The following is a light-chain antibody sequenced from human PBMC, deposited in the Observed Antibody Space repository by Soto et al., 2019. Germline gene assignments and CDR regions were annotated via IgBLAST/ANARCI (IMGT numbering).Light chain of an antibody. V-gene: IGKV3-15*01. CDR3: QQYNNWPPWT. Sequence: ILMTQSPATLSVSPGERATLSCRASQSVSNNLAWYQQKPGQAPRLLIYDASTRATGIPARFSGSGSGTDFTLTISGMQSEDFAVYYCQQYNNWPPWTFGQGTEVEIK. CDR2: DAS. CDR1: QSVSNN. J-gene: IGKJ1*01.